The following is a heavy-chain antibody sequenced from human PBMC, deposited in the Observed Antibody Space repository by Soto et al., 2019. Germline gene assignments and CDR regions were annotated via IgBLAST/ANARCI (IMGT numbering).Heavy chain of an antibody. CDR2: IIPIFGTA. J-gene: IGHJ6*02. D-gene: IGHD3-3*01. V-gene: IGHV1-69*13. CDR3: ARTGRGHYDFWSGYRGENYYYYYGMDV. Sequence: GASVKVSCKASGGTFSSYAISWVRQAPGQGLEWMGGIIPIFGTANYAQKFQGRVTITADESTSTAYMELSSLRSEDTAVYYCARTGRGHYDFWSGYRGENYYYYYGMDVWGQGTTVSVSS. CDR1: GGTFSSYA.